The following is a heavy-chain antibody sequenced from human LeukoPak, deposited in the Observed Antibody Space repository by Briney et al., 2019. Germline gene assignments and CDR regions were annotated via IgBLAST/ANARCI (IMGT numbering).Heavy chain of an antibody. CDR1: VGFISRYY. CDR2: IYYSGST. J-gene: IGHJ3*02. CDR3: ARGLPDVADAFDI. Sequence: SETLSLTRPVSVGFISRYYWSWIRPPPGKGREWIGYIYYSGSTNYNPSLKSRFTISGDTAKNQLSLKLSSVTAADTAVYYCARGLPDVADAFDIWGQGTMVTVSS. V-gene: IGHV4-59*01.